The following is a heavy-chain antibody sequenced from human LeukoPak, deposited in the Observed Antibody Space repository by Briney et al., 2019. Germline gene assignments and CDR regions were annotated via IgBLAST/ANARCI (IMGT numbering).Heavy chain of an antibody. V-gene: IGHV4-34*01. CDR2: VNHSGST. Sequence: LSETLSLTCAVYGGSFSGYYWTWIRQPPGKGLEWIGEVNHSGSTKYNPSLKSRVTISVDTPKNQFSLKLSSATAADTAVYYCARGPSLTYDILTGYYYFDYWGQGTLVTVSS. D-gene: IGHD3-9*01. CDR1: GGSFSGYY. J-gene: IGHJ4*02. CDR3: ARGPSLTYDILTGYYYFDY.